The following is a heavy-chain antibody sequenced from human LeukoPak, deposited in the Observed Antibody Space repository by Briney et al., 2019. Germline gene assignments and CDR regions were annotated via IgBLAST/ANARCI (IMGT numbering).Heavy chain of an antibody. CDR1: GYTFTNYG. Sequence: ASVKVSCKAPGYTFTNYGISWVRQAPGQGLEWMGWISAYNGNTNYAQKLQGRVTMTTDTSTSTAYMELRSLRSDDTAVYYCAREYSSSWYFDYWGQGTLVTVSS. CDR2: ISAYNGNT. D-gene: IGHD6-13*01. CDR3: AREYSSSWYFDY. J-gene: IGHJ4*02. V-gene: IGHV1-18*04.